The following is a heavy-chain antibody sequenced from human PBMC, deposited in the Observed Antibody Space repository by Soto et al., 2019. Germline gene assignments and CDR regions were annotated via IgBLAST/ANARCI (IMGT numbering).Heavy chain of an antibody. CDR3: ARDQGYDYIWGSYRPWYFDL. V-gene: IGHV3-21*01. Sequence: EVQPVESGGGLVKPGGSLRLSCAASGFTFSSYSMNWVRQAPGKGLEWVSSISSSSSYIYYADSVKGRFTISRDNAKNSLYLQMNSLRAEDTAVYYCARDQGYDYIWGSYRPWYFDLWGRGTLVTVSS. CDR2: ISSSSSYI. CDR1: GFTFSSYS. D-gene: IGHD3-16*02. J-gene: IGHJ2*01.